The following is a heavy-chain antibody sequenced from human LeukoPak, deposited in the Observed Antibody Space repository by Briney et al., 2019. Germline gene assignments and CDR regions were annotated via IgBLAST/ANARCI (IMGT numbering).Heavy chain of an antibody. CDR3: ARNSYYYDSSGYSVDAFDI. CDR2: IYYSGST. V-gene: IGHV4-61*08. J-gene: IGHJ3*02. Sequence: SETLSLTCTVSGGSISSGDYYWSWIRQPPGKGLEWIGYIYYSGSTYYNPSLKSRVTMSVDTSKNQFSLKLSSVTAVDTAVYYCARNSYYYDSSGYSVDAFDIWGQGTMVTVSS. CDR1: GGSISSGDYY. D-gene: IGHD3-22*01.